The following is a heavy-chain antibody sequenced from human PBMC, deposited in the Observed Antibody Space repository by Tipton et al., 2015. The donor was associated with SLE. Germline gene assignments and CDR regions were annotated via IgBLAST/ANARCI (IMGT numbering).Heavy chain of an antibody. J-gene: IGHJ6*02. Sequence: SLRLSCAASGFTFDDYAIHWVRPAPGKGLEWVSLLSWDGGSTYYADSVKGRFTISRDNSKNSLYLQMNSLRAEDTALYYCAKDGDGMDVWGQGTTVTVSS. CDR3: AKDGDGMDV. CDR2: LSWDGGST. D-gene: IGHD3-10*01. CDR1: GFTFDDYA. V-gene: IGHV3-43D*04.